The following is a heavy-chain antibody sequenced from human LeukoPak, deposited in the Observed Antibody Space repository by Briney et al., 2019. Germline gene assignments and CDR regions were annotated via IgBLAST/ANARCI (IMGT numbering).Heavy chain of an antibody. CDR2: INPSGGST. J-gene: IGHJ4*02. Sequence: ASVKVSCKASGYTFTSYYMHWARQAPGQGLEWMGIINPSGGSTSYAQKFQGRVTMTRDMSTSTVYMELSSLRSEDTAVYYCARDNLYYYDSSGYYGGLGTFDYWGQGTLVTVSS. V-gene: IGHV1-46*01. CDR3: ARDNLYYYDSSGYYGGLGTFDY. CDR1: GYTFTSYY. D-gene: IGHD3-22*01.